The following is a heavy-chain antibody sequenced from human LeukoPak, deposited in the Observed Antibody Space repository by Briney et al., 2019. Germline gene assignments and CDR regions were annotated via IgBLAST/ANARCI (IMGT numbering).Heavy chain of an antibody. Sequence: PSGTLSLTCAVSGGSISSRNWWSWVRQPPGKGLEWIGEIYHGGSINYNPSLKSRVTISVDKSKNQFSLKLSSVTAADTAVYYCARIRGFGADYCYYMDVWGKGTTVTVSS. CDR1: GGSISSRNW. D-gene: IGHD3-10*01. J-gene: IGHJ6*03. CDR2: IYHGGSI. V-gene: IGHV4-4*02. CDR3: ARIRGFGADYCYYMDV.